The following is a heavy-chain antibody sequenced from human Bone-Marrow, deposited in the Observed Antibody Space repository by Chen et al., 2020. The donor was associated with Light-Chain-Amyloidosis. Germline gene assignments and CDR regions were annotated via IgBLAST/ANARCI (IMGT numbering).Heavy chain of an antibody. D-gene: IGHD3-22*01. J-gene: IGHJ4*02. V-gene: IGHV3-30*18. CDR2: ISYDGINK. Sequence: QVQLVESGGGVVQPGRSLRLSCAASGFTFSSYGMHWVRQAPGKGLEWVAVISYDGINKYYADSVKCRFTISRENSKNTLYLQMNSLRAEDTAVYYCAKEWNTMIVVARPRGIDYWGQGTLVTVSS. CDR3: AKEWNTMIVVARPRGIDY. CDR1: GFTFSSYG.